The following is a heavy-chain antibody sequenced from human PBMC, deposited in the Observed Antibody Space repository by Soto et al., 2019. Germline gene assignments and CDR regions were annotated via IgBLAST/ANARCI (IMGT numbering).Heavy chain of an antibody. CDR2: IIPIIGTP. Sequence: QVQLVQSGAEVKKPGSSVKVSCKASGGTFRNHVFNWVRQAPGQGLEWMGGIIPIIGTPNYAQKFQGRVTITADASTNTVYLEVSSLRSQDTAVYYCARDSEFRDGNISHLDYWGQGTLVTVSS. D-gene: IGHD3-10*01. J-gene: IGHJ4*02. V-gene: IGHV1-69*01. CDR3: ARDSEFRDGNISHLDY. CDR1: GGTFRNHV.